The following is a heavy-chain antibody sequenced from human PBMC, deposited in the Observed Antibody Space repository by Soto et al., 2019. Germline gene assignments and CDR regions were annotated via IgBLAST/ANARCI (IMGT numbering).Heavy chain of an antibody. CDR3: AGCWYYYDSSSYFSGDAFDI. D-gene: IGHD3-22*01. V-gene: IGHV3-74*01. J-gene: IGHJ3*02. CDR2: ISSDGSST. CDR1: GFTFSSYW. Sequence: EVQLVESGGGLVQPGGSLRLSCEASGFTFSSYWMHWVRQGPGKELVWVSRISSDGSSTNYADSVKGRFTISRDNAKNTLYLQMNSLRAEDTAVYYCAGCWYYYDSSSYFSGDAFDIWGHGTMVTVSS.